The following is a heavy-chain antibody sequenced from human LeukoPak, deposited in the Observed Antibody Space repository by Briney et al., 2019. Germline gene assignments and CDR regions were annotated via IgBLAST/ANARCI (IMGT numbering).Heavy chain of an antibody. CDR3: ARDVDWNYFDY. J-gene: IGHJ4*02. D-gene: IGHD1-1*01. V-gene: IGHV3-30-3*01. CDR2: ISYDGSNK. CDR1: GFTFSSYA. Sequence: GWSLRLSWAASGFTFSSYAMHWVRQAPGKGLEWVAVISYDGSNKYYADSVKGRFTISRDNSKNTLYLQMNSLRAEDTAVYYCARDVDWNYFDYWGQGTLVTVSS.